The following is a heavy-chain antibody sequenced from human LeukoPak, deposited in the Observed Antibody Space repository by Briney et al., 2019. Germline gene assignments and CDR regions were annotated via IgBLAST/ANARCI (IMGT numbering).Heavy chain of an antibody. D-gene: IGHD2-8*01. V-gene: IGHV3-30*02. Sequence: GSLRLSCAASGFTFSSYGMHWVRQAPGKGLEWVAFIRYDGSNKYYADSVKGRFTISRDNSKNTLYLQMNSLRAEDTAVYYCARDTEWSRGYFDYWGQGTLVTVSS. CDR3: ARDTEWSRGYFDY. J-gene: IGHJ4*02. CDR2: IRYDGSNK. CDR1: GFTFSSYG.